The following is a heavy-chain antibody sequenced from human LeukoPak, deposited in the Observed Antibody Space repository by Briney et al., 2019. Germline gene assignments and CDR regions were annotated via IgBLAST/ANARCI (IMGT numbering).Heavy chain of an antibody. CDR3: CADGVAHDAFDI. CDR1: GYTFTSYG. J-gene: IGHJ3*02. CDR2: ISAYNGNT. V-gene: IGHV1-18*04. Sequence: GASVKVSCKASGYTFTSYGISCVRQAPGQGLEWMGWISAYNGNTNYAQKLQGRVTMTTDTSTSTAYMELRSLRSDDTAVYYCCADGVAHDAFDIWGQGTMVTVSS. D-gene: IGHD3-3*01.